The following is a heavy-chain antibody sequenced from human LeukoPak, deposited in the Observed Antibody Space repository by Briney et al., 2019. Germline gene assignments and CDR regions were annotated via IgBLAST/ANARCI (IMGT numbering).Heavy chain of an antibody. J-gene: IGHJ6*02. CDR2: IYYSGST. CDR3: ARGGVAKPRCYYYYGMDV. CDR1: GGSISSGGYY. Sequence: SQTLSLTCTVSGGSISSGGYYWSWIRQHPGKGLEWIGYIYYSGSTYYNPSLKSRVTISVDTPKNQFSLKLSSVTAADTAVYYCARGGVAKPRCYYYYGMDVWGQGTTVTVSS. V-gene: IGHV4-31*03. D-gene: IGHD3-3*01.